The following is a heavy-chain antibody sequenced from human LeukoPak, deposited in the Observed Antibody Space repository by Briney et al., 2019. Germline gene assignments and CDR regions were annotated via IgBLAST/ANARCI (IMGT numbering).Heavy chain of an antibody. D-gene: IGHD2-15*01. J-gene: IGHJ3*02. CDR1: GYTFTSYG. V-gene: IGHV1-18*01. CDR2: ISAYNGNT. Sequence: ASVKVSCKASGYTFTSYGNSWVRQAPGQGLEWMGWISAYNGNTNFAQKLQGRITMTTDTSTSTAYMELRSLRSDDTAVYYCVRSGYCYGGTCHSGAFDIWGQGTVVTVSS. CDR3: VRSGYCYGGTCHSGAFDI.